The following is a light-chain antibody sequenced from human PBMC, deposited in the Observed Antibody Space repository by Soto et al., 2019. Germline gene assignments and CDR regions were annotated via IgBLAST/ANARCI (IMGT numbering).Light chain of an antibody. CDR1: QSISSW. CDR3: QQYESYSPWT. J-gene: IGKJ1*01. Sequence: DIQMTQSPSTLSASLGDRVTITCRAGQSISSWLAWYQQKPGKAPKLLIYDASTLQSGVPSRYSGSGSGTEFTLTISNLQPDDFATYYCQQYESYSPWTFGQGTKVDI. V-gene: IGKV1-5*01. CDR2: DAS.